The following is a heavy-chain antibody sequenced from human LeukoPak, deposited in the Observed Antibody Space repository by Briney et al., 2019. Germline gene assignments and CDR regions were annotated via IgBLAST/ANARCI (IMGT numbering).Heavy chain of an antibody. Sequence: GGSLRLSCAASGFTFSSYAMSWVRQAPGKGLEWVSAIRDSGSSTHYADSVKGRFTTSRDNSKNTLFLQMNSLRAEDTAIYYCAKGSYYDSSGSFYFDYWGQGTLVTVSS. J-gene: IGHJ4*02. D-gene: IGHD3-22*01. V-gene: IGHV3-23*01. CDR2: IRDSGSST. CDR3: AKGSYYDSSGSFYFDY. CDR1: GFTFSSYA.